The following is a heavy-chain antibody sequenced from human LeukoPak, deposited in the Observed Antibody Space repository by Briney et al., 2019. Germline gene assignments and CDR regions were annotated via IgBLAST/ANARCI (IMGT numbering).Heavy chain of an antibody. CDR1: GYTFTSYD. Sequence: GASVKVSCKASGYTFTSYDMNWVRQATGKGLEWMGCINPNSGGTNYAQKFQGRVTMTRDKSISKAYMELSRLRSDDTAVYYCAKTKIAVDGFGRVFSAFDIWGQGTMVTVSS. V-gene: IGHV1-2*02. CDR2: INPNSGGT. D-gene: IGHD6-19*01. J-gene: IGHJ3*02. CDR3: AKTKIAVDGFGRVFSAFDI.